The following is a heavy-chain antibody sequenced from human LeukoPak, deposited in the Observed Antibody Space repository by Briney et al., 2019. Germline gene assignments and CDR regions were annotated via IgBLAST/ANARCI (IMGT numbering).Heavy chain of an antibody. CDR3: AKDLGYCSSTSCYAFDY. D-gene: IGHD2-2*01. CDR1: GFNFSDYW. CDR2: IKQDGSEK. Sequence: GGSLRLSCAASGFNFSDYWIYWVRQAPGKGLGWVASIKQDGSEKYYADSVKGRFTISRDNSKNTLYLQMNSLRAEDTAVYYCAKDLGYCSSTSCYAFDYWGQGTLVTVSS. V-gene: IGHV3-7*01. J-gene: IGHJ4*02.